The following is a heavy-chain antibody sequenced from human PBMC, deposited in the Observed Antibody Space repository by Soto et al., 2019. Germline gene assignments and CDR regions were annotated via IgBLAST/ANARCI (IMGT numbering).Heavy chain of an antibody. V-gene: IGHV4-59*01. CDR1: DGSISNYL. D-gene: IGHD1-26*01. J-gene: IGHJ4*02. CDR2: LDYSGST. CDR3: AKGRKVGNTGYYFDY. Sequence: QVQLQESGPGLVKPSETLSLTCTVSDGSISNYLWSWIREPPGKGLEWVGYLDYSGSTNYNPSLKRRVTISVDTSKNQFSLRLSAVTAADTAVYYCAKGRKVGNTGYYFDYWDQGTLVTVSS.